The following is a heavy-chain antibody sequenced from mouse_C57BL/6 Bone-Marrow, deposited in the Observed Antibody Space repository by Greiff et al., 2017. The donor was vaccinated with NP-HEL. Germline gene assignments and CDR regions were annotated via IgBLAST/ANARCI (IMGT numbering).Heavy chain of an antibody. J-gene: IGHJ1*03. D-gene: IGHD1-1*01. CDR1: GFNIKNTY. CDR2: IDPANGNT. V-gene: IGHV14-3*01. CDR3: ASVITTVVAHWYFDV. Sequence: VQLQQSVAELVRPGASVKLSCTASGFNIKNTYMHWVKQRPEQGLEWIGRIDPANGNTKYAPKFQGKATITADTSSNTAYLQLSSLTSEDTAIYHCASVITTVVAHWYFDVWGTGTTVTVSS.